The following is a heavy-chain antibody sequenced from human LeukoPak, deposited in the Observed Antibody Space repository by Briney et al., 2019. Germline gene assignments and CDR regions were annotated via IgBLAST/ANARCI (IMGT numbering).Heavy chain of an antibody. D-gene: IGHD3-22*01. CDR3: ARGSGETGGYYYVY. CDR1: GGSFSRYA. V-gene: IGHV1-69*13. Sequence: SVKVSCTASGGSFSRYAISWVRQAPGQGLEWMGGIIPIFGTANYAQKFQGRVTITADESTRTAYMELRTLRSEDTAIYYCARGSGETGGYYYVYWGRGTPVTVSS. J-gene: IGHJ4*02. CDR2: IIPIFGTA.